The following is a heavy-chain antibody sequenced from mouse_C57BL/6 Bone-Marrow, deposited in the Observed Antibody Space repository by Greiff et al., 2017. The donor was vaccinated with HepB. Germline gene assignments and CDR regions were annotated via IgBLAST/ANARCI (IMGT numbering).Heavy chain of an antibody. Sequence: EVQLQQSGPELVKPGDSVKISCKASGYSFTGYFMNWVMQSHGKSLEWIGRINPYNGDTFYNQKFKGKATLTVDKSSSTAHMELRSLTSEDSAVYYCARSGYDQGGFAYWGQGTLVTVSA. CDR2: INPYNGDT. D-gene: IGHD2-10*02. J-gene: IGHJ3*01. V-gene: IGHV1-20*01. CDR1: GYSFTGYF. CDR3: ARSGYDQGGFAY.